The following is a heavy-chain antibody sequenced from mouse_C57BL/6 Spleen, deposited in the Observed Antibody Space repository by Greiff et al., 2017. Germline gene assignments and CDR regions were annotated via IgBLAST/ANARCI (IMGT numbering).Heavy chain of an antibody. J-gene: IGHJ1*03. Sequence: VKLMESGPELVKPGASVKISCKASGYAFSSSWMNWVKQRPGKGLEWIGRIYPGDGDTNYNGKFKGKATLTADKSSSTAYMQLSSLTSEDSAVYFCARFGVITSFDVWGTGTTVTVSS. CDR1: GYAFSSSW. V-gene: IGHV1-82*01. CDR2: IYPGDGDT. CDR3: ARFGVITSFDV. D-gene: IGHD1-1*01.